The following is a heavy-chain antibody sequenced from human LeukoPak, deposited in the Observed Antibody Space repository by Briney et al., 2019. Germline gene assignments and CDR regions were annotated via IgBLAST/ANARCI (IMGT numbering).Heavy chain of an antibody. J-gene: IGHJ5*02. CDR2: IYPGDSDT. CDR3: AKDRAYGSGSIRPCEHDP. D-gene: IGHD3-10*01. CDR1: GYSFTSYW. V-gene: IGHV5-51*01. Sequence: GESLKISCKGSGYSFTSYWIGWVRQMPGKGLEWMGIIYPGDSDTRYSPSFQGQVTISRDNAKSSLYLQMNSLRAEDTAVYYCAKDRAYGSGSIRPCEHDPWGQGTLVTVSS.